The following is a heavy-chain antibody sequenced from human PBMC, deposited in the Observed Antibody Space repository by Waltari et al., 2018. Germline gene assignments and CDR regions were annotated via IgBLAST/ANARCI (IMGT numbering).Heavy chain of an antibody. CDR2: VYWDDNK. J-gene: IGHJ4*02. Sequence: QITLKESGPTLVKPTQTLTLTCAFSGFSFSTSGVGGGWIRQPPGKALEWLAFVYWDDNKRYSPSLKGRLTITKDTSEDQVVLTMTNMDPVDTATYFCAHRPSHYDIFSGYYNYFDYWGQGILVTVSS. CDR3: AHRPSHYDIFSGYYNYFDY. D-gene: IGHD3-9*01. CDR1: GFSFSTSGVG. V-gene: IGHV2-5*02.